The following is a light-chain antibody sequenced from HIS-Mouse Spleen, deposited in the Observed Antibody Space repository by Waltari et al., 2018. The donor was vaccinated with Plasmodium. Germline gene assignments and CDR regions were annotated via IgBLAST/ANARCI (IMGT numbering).Light chain of an antibody. CDR1: PSVLYSSNNKNY. Sequence: DIVMTQSPDSLAVSLGEGATINCTPSPSVLYSSNNKNYLAWYQQKPGQPPKLLIYWASTRESGVPDRFSGSGSGTDFTLTISSLQAEDVAVYYCQQYYSTPYTFGQGTKLEIK. V-gene: IGKV4-1*01. J-gene: IGKJ2*01. CDR3: QQYYSTPYT. CDR2: WAS.